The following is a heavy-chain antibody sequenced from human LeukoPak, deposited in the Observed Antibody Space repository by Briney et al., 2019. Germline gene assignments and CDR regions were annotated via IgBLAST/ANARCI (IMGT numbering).Heavy chain of an antibody. V-gene: IGHV3-23*01. CDR1: GFTFSSYW. CDR2: ISGSGGDT. D-gene: IGHD6-19*01. J-gene: IGHJ4*02. CDR3: ARDDSGWSKNY. Sequence: GGSLRLSCAASGFTFSSYWMSWVRQAPGKGLQWVSAISGSGGDTYYEDSVKGRFTISRDNSKNMMYLQMNSLRAEDTAVYYCARDDSGWSKNYWGQGTLVIVSS.